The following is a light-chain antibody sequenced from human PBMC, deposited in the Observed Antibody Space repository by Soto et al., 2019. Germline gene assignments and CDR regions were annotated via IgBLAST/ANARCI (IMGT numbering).Light chain of an antibody. CDR2: ATS. J-gene: IGKJ4*01. CDR3: QKYDNAPLT. CDR1: QGLNNF. Sequence: DIQMTQSPSSLSASVGDRVTITCRASQGLNNFLACYQQKPGKVPKVLIYATSTLQSGVPSRFSGSGSGTDFTLTISSLQPEDVATYYCQKYDNAPLTFGGGTKV. V-gene: IGKV1-27*01.